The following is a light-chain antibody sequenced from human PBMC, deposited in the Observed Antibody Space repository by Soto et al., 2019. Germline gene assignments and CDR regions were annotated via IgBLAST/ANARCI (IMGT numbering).Light chain of an antibody. J-gene: IGKJ1*01. CDR1: QSVCID. CDR3: QQYNMWPLT. V-gene: IGKV3-15*01. Sequence: DIVITHSPATLSVSPGERATLSCRASQSVCIDLAWYQQXPGQAPRLLIYGASTRATGIPVRIGGSASRTEFIITISSLQSEDLTVYYCQQYNMWPLTFGQGT. CDR2: GAS.